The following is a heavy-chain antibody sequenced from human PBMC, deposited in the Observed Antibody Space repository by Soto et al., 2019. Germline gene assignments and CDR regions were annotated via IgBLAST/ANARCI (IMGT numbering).Heavy chain of an antibody. J-gene: IGHJ5*02. Sequence: SETLSLTCTVSGGSMSSYYWSWIRQYSAKGLEWIGYIYYSGSTNYNPSLKSRVTISVDTSKNRFSLKLNSVTAADTAVYYCARSTPSRYAVTTIRFDPWGQGTLVTVSS. D-gene: IGHD4-17*01. CDR1: GGSMSSYY. CDR2: IYYSGST. V-gene: IGHV4-59*08. CDR3: ARSTPSRYAVTTIRFDP.